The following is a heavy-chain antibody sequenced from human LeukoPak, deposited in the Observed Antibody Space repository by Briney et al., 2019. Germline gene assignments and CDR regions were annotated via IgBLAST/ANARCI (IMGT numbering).Heavy chain of an antibody. CDR1: GGSISSYY. CDR2: IYYSGST. Sequence: SETLSLTCTVPGGSISSYYWSWIRQPPGKGLEWIGYIYYSGSTNYNPSLKSRVTISVDTSKNQFSLRLSSVTAADTAVYYCARVEVRYDFWSGLGYYYMDVWGKGTTVTVSS. CDR3: ARVEVRYDFWSGLGYYYMDV. J-gene: IGHJ6*03. D-gene: IGHD3-3*01. V-gene: IGHV4-59*01.